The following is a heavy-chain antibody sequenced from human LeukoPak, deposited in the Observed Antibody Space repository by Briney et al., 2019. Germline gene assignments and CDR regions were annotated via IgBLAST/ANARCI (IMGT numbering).Heavy chain of an antibody. CDR3: ARAGDSSGYRPYYYYGMDV. J-gene: IGHJ6*02. V-gene: IGHV3-48*04. Sequence: GGSLRLSCAASGFTFSSYSMNWVRQAPGKGLEWVSYISSSSSTIYYADSVKGRFTISRDNAKNSLYLQMNSLRAEDTAVYYCARAGDSSGYRPYYYYGMDVWGQGTTVTVSS. D-gene: IGHD3-22*01. CDR1: GFTFSSYS. CDR2: ISSSSSTI.